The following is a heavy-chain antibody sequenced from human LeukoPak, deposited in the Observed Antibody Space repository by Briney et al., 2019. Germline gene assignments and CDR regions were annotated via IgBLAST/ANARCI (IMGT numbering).Heavy chain of an antibody. V-gene: IGHV3-23*01. D-gene: IGHD1-26*01. J-gene: IGHJ4*02. Sequence: GGSLRLSCAASGFTFSSYWMSRVRQAPGKGLEWVSAISGSGGSTYYADSVKGRFTISRDNSKNTLYLQMNSLRAEDTAVYYCAKDTSPSGSYPSYWGQGTLVTVSS. CDR2: ISGSGGST. CDR1: GFTFSSYW. CDR3: AKDTSPSGSYPSY.